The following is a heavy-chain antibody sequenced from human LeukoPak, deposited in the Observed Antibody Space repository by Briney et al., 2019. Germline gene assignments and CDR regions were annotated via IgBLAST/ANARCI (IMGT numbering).Heavy chain of an antibody. V-gene: IGHV1-46*03. Sequence: ASVKVSCKASGYTFTSYYMHWVRQAPGQGLEWMGIINPSGGSTSYAQKFQGRVTMTRDTSTSTVYMELSSLRSEDTAGYYCARDLCSTSCYTNAFDIWGQGTMVTVSS. CDR1: GYTFTSYY. CDR3: ARDLCSTSCYTNAFDI. J-gene: IGHJ3*02. CDR2: INPSGGST. D-gene: IGHD2-2*02.